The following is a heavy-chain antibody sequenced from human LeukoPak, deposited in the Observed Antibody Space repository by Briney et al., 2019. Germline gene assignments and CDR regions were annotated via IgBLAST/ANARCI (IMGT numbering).Heavy chain of an antibody. D-gene: IGHD2-21*02. J-gene: IGHJ4*02. V-gene: IGHV3-23*01. CDR1: GFTFSNAW. CDR3: VREDTPATANY. Sequence: GGSLRLSCAASGFTFSNAWMNWVRQAPGKGLEWVSAISGGGDITYYADSVTGRFTISRDNSKDTLFLQMHSLRPGDTAVYYCVREDTPATANYWGQGTLVTISS. CDR2: ISGGGDIT.